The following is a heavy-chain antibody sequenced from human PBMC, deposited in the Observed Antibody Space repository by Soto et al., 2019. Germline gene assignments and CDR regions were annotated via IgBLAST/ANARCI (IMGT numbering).Heavy chain of an antibody. CDR2: IYYSGST. D-gene: IGHD2-15*01. CDR1: GGSIRSYY. CDR3: ARDPRVCSGGSCYAANGYGMDV. V-gene: IGHV4-59*01. J-gene: IGHJ6*02. Sequence: PSETLSLTCTVSGGSIRSYYWSWIRQPPGKGLEWIGDIYYSGSTNYNPSLKSRVTISVDTSKKQFSLKLSSVTAADTARYYCARDPRVCSGGSCYAANGYGMDVWGQGTTVTVSS.